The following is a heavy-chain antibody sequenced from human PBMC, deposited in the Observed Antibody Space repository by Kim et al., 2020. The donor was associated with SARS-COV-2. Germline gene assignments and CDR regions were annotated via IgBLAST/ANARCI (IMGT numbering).Heavy chain of an antibody. CDR3: ARDLYTVTTANFDY. CDR2: IYYSGST. D-gene: IGHD4-4*01. CDR1: GGSISSSSYY. J-gene: IGHJ4*02. V-gene: IGHV4-39*07. Sequence: SETLSLTCTVSGGSISSSSYYWGWIRQPPGKGLEWIGSIYYSGSTYYNPSLKSRVTISVDTSKNQFSLKLSSVTAADTAVYYCARDLYTVTTANFDYWGQGTLVTVSS.